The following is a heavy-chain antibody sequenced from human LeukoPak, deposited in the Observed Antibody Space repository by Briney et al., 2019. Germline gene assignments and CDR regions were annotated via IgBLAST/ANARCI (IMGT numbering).Heavy chain of an antibody. CDR1: AGSISSYY. J-gene: IGHJ4*02. V-gene: IGHV4-59*08. Sequence: SETLSLTCTVSAGSISSYYWSWVQQPPGKGLVWIGYIYYSGSTNYNPSLKSRVTIAVDTSKNQFSLKLSSVTAADTAVYYCATLPYSSSWYGWYFDYWGQGTLVTVSS. D-gene: IGHD6-13*01. CDR3: ATLPYSSSWYGWYFDY. CDR2: IYYSGST.